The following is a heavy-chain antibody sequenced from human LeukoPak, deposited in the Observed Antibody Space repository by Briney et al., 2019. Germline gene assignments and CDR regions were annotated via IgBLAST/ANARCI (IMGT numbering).Heavy chain of an antibody. CDR1: GFTFSSYA. CDR2: ISGSGGST. Sequence: GGSLRLSCAASGFTFSSYAMSWVRQAPGKGLEWVSAISGSGGSTYYADSVKGRFTISRDNAKNTPYLQMNSLRAEDTAVYYCAGRGAATGAFDIWGQGTMVTVSS. V-gene: IGHV3-23*01. CDR3: AGRGAATGAFDI. J-gene: IGHJ3*02. D-gene: IGHD2-15*01.